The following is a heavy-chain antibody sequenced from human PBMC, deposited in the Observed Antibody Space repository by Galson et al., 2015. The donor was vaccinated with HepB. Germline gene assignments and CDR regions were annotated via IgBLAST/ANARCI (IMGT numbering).Heavy chain of an antibody. CDR1: GFTFSSYD. V-gene: IGHV3-13*04. CDR3: ARGRAVAGTAPYNWFDP. CDR2: IGTAGDT. Sequence: SLRLSCAASGFTFSSYDMHWVRQATGKGLEWVSAIGTAGDTYYPGSVKGRFTISRENAKNSLYLQMNSLRAGDTAVYYCARGRAVAGTAPYNWFDPWGQGTLVTVSS. D-gene: IGHD6-19*01. J-gene: IGHJ5*02.